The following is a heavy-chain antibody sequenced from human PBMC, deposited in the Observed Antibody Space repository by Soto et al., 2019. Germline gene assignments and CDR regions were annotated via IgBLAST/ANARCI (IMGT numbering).Heavy chain of an antibody. J-gene: IGHJ5*02. CDR3: ARALYSRGDWFDP. V-gene: IGHV4-38-2*01. CDR2: IYHSGST. Sequence: QVQLQESGPGLVKPSETLSLTCAVSGYSISSGYYWGWIRQPPGKGLEWIGSIYHSGSTYYNTSLKSRVTISVDTSKNQFSLKRCSVTAADTAVYYCARALYSRGDWFDPWGQGTLVTVSS. CDR1: GYSISSGYY. D-gene: IGHD1-26*01.